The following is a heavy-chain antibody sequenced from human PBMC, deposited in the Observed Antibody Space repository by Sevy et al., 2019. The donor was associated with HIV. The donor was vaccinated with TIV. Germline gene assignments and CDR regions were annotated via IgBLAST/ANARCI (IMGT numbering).Heavy chain of an antibody. CDR2: ISSSGSTI. CDR1: GFTFSSYE. D-gene: IGHD3-3*01. Sequence: GGSLRLSCAASGFTFSSYEMNWVRQAPGKGLEWVSYISSSGSTIYYADSVKGRFTISRDNAKNSLYLQMNSLRAEDTAVYYGAKDRYYDFWGGPVGSETGGFGGGYYYGMDVWGQGTTVTVSS. CDR3: AKDRYYDFWGGPVGSETGGFGGGYYYGMDV. J-gene: IGHJ6*02. V-gene: IGHV3-48*03.